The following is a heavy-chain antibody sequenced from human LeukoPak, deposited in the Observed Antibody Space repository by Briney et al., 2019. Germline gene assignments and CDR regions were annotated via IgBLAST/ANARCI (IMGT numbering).Heavy chain of an antibody. Sequence: ASVKVSCKASGYTFTSYGISWVRQPPGQGLEWMGWISAYNGNTNYAQKLQGRVTMTTDTSTSTAYMELRSLRSDDTAVYYCARDYRRYDFWSGYYFPWGQGTLVTVSS. J-gene: IGHJ4*02. CDR1: GYTFTSYG. D-gene: IGHD3-3*01. V-gene: IGHV1-18*01. CDR2: ISAYNGNT. CDR3: ARDYRRYDFWSGYYFP.